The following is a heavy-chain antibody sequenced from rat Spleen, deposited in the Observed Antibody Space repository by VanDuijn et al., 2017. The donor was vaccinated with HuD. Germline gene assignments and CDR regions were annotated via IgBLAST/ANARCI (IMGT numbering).Heavy chain of an antibody. V-gene: IGHV5-20*01. J-gene: IGHJ1*01. CDR1: GFTFSDYY. CDR2: ISSDGGRN. Sequence: EVQLVESGGGLVQPGRSMRLSCAASGFTFSDYYMAWVRQAPTKGLEWVATISSDGGRNFYRDSVKGRFTVSRDNAKNSLYLQMNSLRSEDTATYYCTRATAEWHFDFWGPGTMVTVSS. CDR3: TRATAEWHFDF. D-gene: IGHD1-2*01.